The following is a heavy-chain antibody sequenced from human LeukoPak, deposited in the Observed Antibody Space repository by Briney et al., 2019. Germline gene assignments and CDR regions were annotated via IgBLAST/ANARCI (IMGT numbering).Heavy chain of an antibody. CDR2: ISAYNGNT. V-gene: IGHV1-18*01. J-gene: IGHJ3*02. CDR3: ARGYSSGWYDPVPAFDI. CDR1: GYTFTSYG. Sequence: GAGVKVSCKASGYTFTSYGISWMRQAPGQGLEWVGWISAYNGNTNYGQQLQGRVTMTTDTSKSTAYMELRSLRSDDTAVYYCARGYSSGWYDPVPAFDIWGQGTMVTVSS. D-gene: IGHD6-19*01.